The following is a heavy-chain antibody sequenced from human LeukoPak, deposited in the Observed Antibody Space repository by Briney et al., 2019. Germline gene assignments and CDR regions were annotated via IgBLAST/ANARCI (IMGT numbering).Heavy chain of an antibody. V-gene: IGHV3-30*03. Sequence: GGSLRLSCAASGFTVSSNYMSWVRQAPGKGLEWVAVISHEGSNKYYADSVRGRFTISRDNSKNMVYLQMNSLRADDTAVYYCARTREQWQVLDYWGQGTLVTVSS. CDR1: GFTVSSNY. J-gene: IGHJ4*02. D-gene: IGHD6-19*01. CDR2: ISHEGSNK. CDR3: ARTREQWQVLDY.